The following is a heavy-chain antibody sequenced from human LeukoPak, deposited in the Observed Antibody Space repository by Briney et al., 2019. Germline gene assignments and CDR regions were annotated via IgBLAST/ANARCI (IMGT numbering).Heavy chain of an antibody. CDR1: GGSFSGYY. CDR3: ARVFCSGGSCSLAFDI. CDR2: INHSGST. V-gene: IGHV4-34*01. D-gene: IGHD2-15*01. J-gene: IGHJ3*02. Sequence: PSGTLSLTCAVYGGSFSGYYWSWIRQPPGKGLEWIGEINHSGSTNYNPSLKSRVTISVDTSKNQFSLKLSSVTAADTAVYYCARVFCSGGSCSLAFDIWGQGTMATVSS.